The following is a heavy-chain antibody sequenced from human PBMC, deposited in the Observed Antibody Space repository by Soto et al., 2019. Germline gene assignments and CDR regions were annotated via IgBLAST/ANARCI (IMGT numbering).Heavy chain of an antibody. V-gene: IGHV4-59*08. CDR2: IYYSGTT. J-gene: IGHJ6*02. CDR3: ARHAPYCSSTSHCAYGMDV. Sequence: QVQLQESDPGLVKPSETLSLTCTVSGGSISSYYWSWIRQPPGKGLEWIGYIYYSGTTSYNPSLKGRVTISVDTSKNQFSLKLSSVTAADTAVYYCARHAPYCSSTSHCAYGMDVWGQGTTVTVSS. D-gene: IGHD2-2*01. CDR1: GGSISSYY.